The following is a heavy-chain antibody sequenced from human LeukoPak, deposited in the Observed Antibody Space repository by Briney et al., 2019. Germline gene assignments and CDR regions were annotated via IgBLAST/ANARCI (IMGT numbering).Heavy chain of an antibody. CDR3: VRVEDWGAAGNRMDY. J-gene: IGHJ4*02. D-gene: IGHD6-13*01. Sequence: GGSLRLSCAASGFAFTSYTMSWVRQPPGKGLEWVSSIPSSSTSIYYADSLRGRFTVSRDNAKNSLYLQMNSLRAEDTAVYSCVRVEDWGAAGNRMDYWGQGTLVTVSS. CDR2: IPSSSTSI. CDR1: GFAFTSYT. V-gene: IGHV3-21*01.